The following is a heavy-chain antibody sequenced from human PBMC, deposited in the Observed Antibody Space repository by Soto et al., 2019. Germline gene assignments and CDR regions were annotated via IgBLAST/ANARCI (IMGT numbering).Heavy chain of an antibody. V-gene: IGHV3-49*03. CDR3: TRCRDNIGYYNRLGQ. D-gene: IGHD3-22*01. J-gene: IGHJ4*02. CDR2: IRRRTYGGTT. CDR1: GFTFGEYA. Sequence: GGSLRLSCTASGFTFGEYAMSGFRQAPGKGPEWVGFIRRRTYGGTTEYAASVRGRFTISRDDFESIAYLQMTSLTIEDTAVYYCTRCRDNIGYYNRLGQWGQGTLVTVSS.